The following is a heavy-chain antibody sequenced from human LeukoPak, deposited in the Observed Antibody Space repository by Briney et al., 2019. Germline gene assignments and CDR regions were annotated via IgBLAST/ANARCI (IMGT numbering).Heavy chain of an antibody. CDR2: ISGSGGST. D-gene: IGHD2-2*01. CDR1: GFTFSSYA. Sequence: GGSLRLSCAASGFTFSSYAMSWVRQAPGKGLEWVSAISGSGGSTYYADSVKGRFTISRDNSKNTLYLQMNSLRAEDTAVYYCAKGGYHLNDYCGMDVWGQGTTVTVSS. V-gene: IGHV3-23*01. J-gene: IGHJ6*02. CDR3: AKGGYHLNDYCGMDV.